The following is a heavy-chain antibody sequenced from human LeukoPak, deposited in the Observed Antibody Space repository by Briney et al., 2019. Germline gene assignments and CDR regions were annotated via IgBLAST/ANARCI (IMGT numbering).Heavy chain of an antibody. Sequence: SMKVSCKASGGTFSSYAISWVRQAPGQGLEWMGGIIPIFGTTNYAQKFQGRVTITTDESTSTAYMELSSLRSEDTAVYYCARGEVDTTMITATPLSYWGQGTLVTVSS. CDR1: GGTFSSYA. J-gene: IGHJ4*02. D-gene: IGHD5-18*01. V-gene: IGHV1-69*05. CDR2: IIPIFGTT. CDR3: ARGEVDTTMITATPLSY.